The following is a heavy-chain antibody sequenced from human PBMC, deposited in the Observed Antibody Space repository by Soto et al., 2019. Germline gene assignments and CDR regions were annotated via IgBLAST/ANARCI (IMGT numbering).Heavy chain of an antibody. CDR2: ISGGGTT. CDR3: AKFFVETGESIGWPWSFHY. D-gene: IGHD6-25*01. J-gene: IGHJ4*02. Sequence: EVQLLESGGGLVQPGGSLRLSCAASGFTFSNYAMSWVRRAPGKGLEWVSAISGGGTTYYAGSVKGRFTISRDNSKNTLFLQMNSLRAEDTAVYYCAKFFVETGESIGWPWSFHYWGQGTLVTVSS. V-gene: IGHV3-23*01. CDR1: GFTFSNYA.